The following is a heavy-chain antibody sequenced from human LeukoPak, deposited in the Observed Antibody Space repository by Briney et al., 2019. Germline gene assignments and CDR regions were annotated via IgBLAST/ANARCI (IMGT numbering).Heavy chain of an antibody. CDR2: IYPGDSDT. V-gene: IGHV5-51*01. Sequence: RGESLKISCKGSGFSFSTYWIAWVRQMPGKGLELMGIIYPGDSDTRYSPSFQGHVIISVDKSISTAYLQWSSLKASDTAKYYCARTPYDFYYMDVWGKGTTVTVSS. CDR1: GFSFSTYW. J-gene: IGHJ6*03. D-gene: IGHD3-3*01. CDR3: ARTPYDFYYMDV.